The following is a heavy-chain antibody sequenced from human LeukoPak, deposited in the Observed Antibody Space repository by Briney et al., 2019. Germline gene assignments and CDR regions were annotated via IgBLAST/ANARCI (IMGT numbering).Heavy chain of an antibody. V-gene: IGHV3-30-3*01. Sequence: GGSLRLSCAASGFTFSSYAMHWVRQAPGKGMEWVAVISYDGSNKYYADSVKGRFTISRDNSKNTLYLQMNSLRAEDTAVYYCARVSRSGWYDLDYWGQGTLVTVSS. CDR2: ISYDGSNK. D-gene: IGHD6-19*01. CDR1: GFTFSSYA. J-gene: IGHJ4*02. CDR3: ARVSRSGWYDLDY.